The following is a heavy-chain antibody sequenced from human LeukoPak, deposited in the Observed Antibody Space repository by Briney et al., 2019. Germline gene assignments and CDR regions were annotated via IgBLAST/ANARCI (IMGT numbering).Heavy chain of an antibody. D-gene: IGHD3-16*01. CDR3: ARDPDYRGSQPHGYFDY. J-gene: IGHJ4*02. V-gene: IGHV3-53*01. CDR1: GFIVSSKY. Sequence: AGGSLRLSCAASGFIVSSKYMSWVRQAPGKGLEWVSVIYSGGSTYYAASVEGRFTISRDNSKNTAYLQMNSLRVEDTAVYYCARDPDYRGSQPHGYFDYWGQGTLVTVSS. CDR2: IYSGGST.